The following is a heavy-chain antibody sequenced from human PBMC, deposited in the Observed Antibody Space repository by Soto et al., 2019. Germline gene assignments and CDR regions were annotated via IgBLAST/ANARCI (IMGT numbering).Heavy chain of an antibody. D-gene: IGHD3-10*01. Sequence: QVQLVESGGGVVQPGRSLRLSCAASEFTFSSYAMHWVRQAPGKGLEWVAVIWYDGSNKYYADSVKGRFTISRDNSKNTLYLQMNSLRAEDTAVYYCARGSWNYYCGMDVWGQGTTVTVSS. V-gene: IGHV3-33*01. J-gene: IGHJ6*02. CDR2: IWYDGSNK. CDR3: ARGSWNYYCGMDV. CDR1: EFTFSSYA.